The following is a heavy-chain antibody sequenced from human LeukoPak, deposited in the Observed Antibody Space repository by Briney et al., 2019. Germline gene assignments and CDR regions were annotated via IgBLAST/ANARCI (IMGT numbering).Heavy chain of an antibody. CDR1: GFTFSSYH. Sequence: GGSLRLSCAASGFTFSSYHMNWVRQAPGKGLEWVSYISIFSSTIYYADSVKGRFTISRDGANSLVYLQMNSLRAEDTAVYYCARTNERELDYWGQGTLLTVSS. V-gene: IGHV3-48*01. J-gene: IGHJ4*02. CDR2: ISIFSSTI. CDR3: ARTNERELDY. D-gene: IGHD1-26*01.